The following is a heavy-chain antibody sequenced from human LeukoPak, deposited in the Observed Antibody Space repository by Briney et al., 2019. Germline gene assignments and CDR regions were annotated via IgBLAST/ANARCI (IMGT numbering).Heavy chain of an antibody. D-gene: IGHD6-19*01. V-gene: IGHV3-21*01. CDR1: GFTFSSYS. J-gene: IGHJ4*02. Sequence: GGSLGLSCAASGFTFSSYSMNWVRQAPGKGPEWVSSTSSSSSNMYYADSVKGRFTISRDNAKNSLYLQMNSLRAEDTAVYYCVRDRGYSSGWYYFDYWGQGALVTVSS. CDR2: TSSSSSNM. CDR3: VRDRGYSSGWYYFDY.